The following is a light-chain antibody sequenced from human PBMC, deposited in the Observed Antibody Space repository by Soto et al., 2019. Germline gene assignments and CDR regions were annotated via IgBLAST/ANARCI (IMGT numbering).Light chain of an antibody. Sequence: QSVLTQPPSVSAAPGQKVTISCSGSRSNIGDNYVSWYQQLPGTAPKLLISDNERRPSGIPDRFSGSKSGTTATLAITGLQTGDEAEYYCGTWDTSLSAYVFAAGTKV. CDR1: RSNIGDNY. J-gene: IGLJ1*01. V-gene: IGLV1-51*01. CDR3: GTWDTSLSAYV. CDR2: DNE.